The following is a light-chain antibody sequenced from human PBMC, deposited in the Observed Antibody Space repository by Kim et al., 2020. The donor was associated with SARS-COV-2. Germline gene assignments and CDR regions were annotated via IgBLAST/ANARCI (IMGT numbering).Light chain of an antibody. CDR2: SAS. V-gene: IGKV3-15*01. J-gene: IGKJ3*01. CDR1: QSVTSN. Sequence: SVSPGEPATLSCRARQSVTSNLVWYQQKPGQAPRLLIYSASTRATGIPARFSGAGSGTEFTLTISSLQPEDFAIYYCQQYTKWPLFGPGTKVDIK. CDR3: QQYTKWPL.